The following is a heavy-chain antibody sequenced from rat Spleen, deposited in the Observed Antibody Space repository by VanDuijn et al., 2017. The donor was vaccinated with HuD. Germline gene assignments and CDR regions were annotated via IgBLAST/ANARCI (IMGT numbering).Heavy chain of an antibody. Sequence: EVQLVESGGGLVQPGRSMKLSCAASGFTFSSFPMAWVRPAPTKGLEWVATISTSCGSTYYRDSVKGRFTISRDNAKSTLYLQMNSLRSEDTATYYCTRYNNYYFDYWGQGVMVTVSS. V-gene: IGHV5-46*01. D-gene: IGHD1-10*01. CDR1: GFTFSSFP. CDR3: TRYNNYYFDY. CDR2: ISTSCGST. J-gene: IGHJ2*01.